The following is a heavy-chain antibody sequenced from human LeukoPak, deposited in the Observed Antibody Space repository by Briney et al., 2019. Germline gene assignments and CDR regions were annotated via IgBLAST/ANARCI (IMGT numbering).Heavy chain of an antibody. V-gene: IGHV3-30*02. CDR2: IRYDGSNK. CDR3: AKNPSSIRTVSSFDY. J-gene: IGHJ4*02. D-gene: IGHD2-21*01. Sequence: PGGSLRLSCAASGFIFSSYGMHWVRQAPGKGLEWVAFIRYDGSNKYYADSVKGRFTISRDNSKNTLYLQMNSLRAEDTAVYYCAKNPSSIRTVSSFDYWGQGTLVTVSS. CDR1: GFIFSSYG.